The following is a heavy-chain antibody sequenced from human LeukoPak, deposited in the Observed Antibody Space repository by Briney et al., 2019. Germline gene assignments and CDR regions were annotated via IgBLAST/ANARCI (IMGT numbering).Heavy chain of an antibody. CDR1: GFTFSSYS. CDR2: ISSSSSTI. V-gene: IGHV3-48*04. J-gene: IGHJ6*02. CDR3: ARDCSGGSCYSGWGYYYGMDV. D-gene: IGHD2-15*01. Sequence: SGGSLRLSCAASGFTFSSYSMNWVRQAPGKGLEWGSYISSSSSTIYYADSVKGRFTISRDNAKNSLYLRLSSLRAEDTAVYDCARDCSGGSCYSGWGYYYGMDVWGQGTTVTVSS.